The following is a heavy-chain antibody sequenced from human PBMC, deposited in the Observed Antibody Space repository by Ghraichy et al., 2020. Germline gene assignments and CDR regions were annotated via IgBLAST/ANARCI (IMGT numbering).Heavy chain of an antibody. Sequence: LSLTCAASGFTFSRSSMNWVRQAPGKGLEWVSYISSSGTIKYYADPVKGRFTISRDNAKNSLYLQMNSLRDEDTAVYYCVRDQMWELPHYFDYWGQGTLVTVSS. CDR3: VRDQMWELPHYFDY. J-gene: IGHJ4*02. CDR2: ISSSGTIK. CDR1: GFTFSRSS. V-gene: IGHV3-48*02. D-gene: IGHD1-26*01.